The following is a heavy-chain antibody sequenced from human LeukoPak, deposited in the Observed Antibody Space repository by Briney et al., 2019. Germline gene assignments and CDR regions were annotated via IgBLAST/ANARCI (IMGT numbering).Heavy chain of an antibody. CDR1: GGSISSYY. D-gene: IGHD1-26*01. CDR2: IYYSGST. CDR3: ARESGGSEIFDY. J-gene: IGHJ4*02. Sequence: SSETLSLTCTVSGGSISSYYWSWIRQPPGKGLEWIGYIYYSGSTNYNPSLKSRVTISVDTSKNQFSLKLSSVTAADTAVYYCARESGGSEIFDYWGQGTRVTVSS. V-gene: IGHV4-59*01.